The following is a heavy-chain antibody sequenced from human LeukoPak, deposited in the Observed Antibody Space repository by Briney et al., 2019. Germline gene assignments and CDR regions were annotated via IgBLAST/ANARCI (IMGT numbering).Heavy chain of an antibody. V-gene: IGHV3-7*01. CDR1: GFTFSGYW. D-gene: IGHD3-10*01. CDR3: ARERMYSGSGSTYPYYDY. J-gene: IGHJ4*02. Sequence: GGSLRLSCAASGFTFSGYWTSWVRQSPGKGLEWVANIKPDGSEKYFMDSVKGRFTISRDNAKNALYLEMNSLRAEDTAEYFCARERMYSGSGSTYPYYDYWGQGTLVTVSS. CDR2: IKPDGSEK.